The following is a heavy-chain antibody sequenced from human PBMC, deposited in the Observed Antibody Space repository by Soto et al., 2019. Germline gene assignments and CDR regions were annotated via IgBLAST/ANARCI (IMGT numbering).Heavy chain of an antibody. Sequence: KSSETLSLTCTVSGGSISSHDHHWTWIRQSPGQGLEGIGAIYYSASTYYNPSLVSRIRISMDTPKNQLSLRLTSGTAADTAVYFCARDYRTPSGGMEVWGPGTTVTVSS. CDR1: GGSISSHDHH. D-gene: IGHD2-15*01. CDR3: ARDYRTPSGGMEV. J-gene: IGHJ6*02. V-gene: IGHV4-30-4*01. CDR2: IYYSAST.